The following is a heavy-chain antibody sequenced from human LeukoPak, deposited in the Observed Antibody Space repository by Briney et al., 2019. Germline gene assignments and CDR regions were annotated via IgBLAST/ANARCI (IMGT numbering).Heavy chain of an antibody. J-gene: IGHJ4*02. Sequence: ASAKVSCKASGYTFTGYYMHWVRQAPGQGLEWMGWINPNSGGTNYAQKFQGRVTMTRDTSISTAYMELSSLRSEDTAVYYCAGAEGYYDILTGYSSPLPLDYWGQGTLVTVSS. CDR3: AGAEGYYDILTGYSSPLPLDY. CDR2: INPNSGGT. D-gene: IGHD3-9*01. V-gene: IGHV1-2*02. CDR1: GYTFTGYY.